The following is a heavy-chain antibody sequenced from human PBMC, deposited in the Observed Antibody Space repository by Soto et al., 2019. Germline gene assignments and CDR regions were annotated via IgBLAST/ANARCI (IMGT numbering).Heavy chain of an antibody. J-gene: IGHJ5*02. CDR3: ARGGLSAYSSGLLQYNWFDP. CDR1: GFTFSSYS. D-gene: IGHD6-19*01. CDR2: ISSSSSYI. Sequence: EVQLVESGGGLVKPGGSLRLSCAASGFTFSSYSMNWVRQAPGKGLEWVASISSSSSYIYYADSVKGRFTISRDNAKNSLYLQMNSLRAEDTAVYYCARGGLSAYSSGLLQYNWFDPWGQGTLVTVSS. V-gene: IGHV3-21*01.